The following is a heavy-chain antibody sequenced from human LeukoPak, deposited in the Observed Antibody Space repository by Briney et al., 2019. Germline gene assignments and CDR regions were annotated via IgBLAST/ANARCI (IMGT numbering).Heavy chain of an antibody. J-gene: IGHJ4*02. V-gene: IGHV5-51*01. D-gene: IGHD1-26*01. Sequence: RGESLKISCKGSGYRFISYWIGWVRQLPGKGLEWMGIIYPGDPNTRYSPSFQGQVTISADKSISTAYLQWSSLKASDTAMYYCARQLGATLYFDYWGQGTQVTVSS. CDR3: ARQLGATLYFDY. CDR2: IYPGDPNT. CDR1: GYRFISYW.